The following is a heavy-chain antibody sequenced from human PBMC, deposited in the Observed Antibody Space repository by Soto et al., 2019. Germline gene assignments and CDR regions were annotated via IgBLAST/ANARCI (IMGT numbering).Heavy chain of an antibody. V-gene: IGHV3-33*01. CDR2: IWYDGSNK. J-gene: IGHJ6*03. CDR3: ARDSKNYYYMDV. Sequence: QSGGSLRLSCAASGFTFSSYGMHWVRQAPGKGLEWVAVIWYDGSNKYYADSVKGRFTISRDNSKNTLYLQMNSLRAEDTAVYYCARDSKNYYYMDVWGKGTTVTVSS. CDR1: GFTFSSYG.